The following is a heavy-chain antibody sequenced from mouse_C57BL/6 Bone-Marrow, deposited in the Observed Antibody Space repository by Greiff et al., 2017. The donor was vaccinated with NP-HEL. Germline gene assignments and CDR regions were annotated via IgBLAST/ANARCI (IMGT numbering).Heavy chain of an antibody. D-gene: IGHD2-3*01. CDR1: GFTFSDYY. J-gene: IGHJ1*03. V-gene: IGHV5-12*01. CDR2: ISNGGGST. CDR3: ARRGYDGYPWYFDV. Sequence: EVKLMESGGGLVQPGGSLKLSCAASGFTFSDYYMYWVRQTPEKRLEWVAYISNGGGSTYYPDTVKGRFTIYRDNAKNTLYLQMSRLKSEDTAMYYCARRGYDGYPWYFDVWGTGTTVTVSS.